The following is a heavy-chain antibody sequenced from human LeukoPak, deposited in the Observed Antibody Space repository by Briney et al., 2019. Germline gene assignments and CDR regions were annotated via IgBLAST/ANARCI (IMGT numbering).Heavy chain of an antibody. V-gene: IGHV1-46*01. Sequence: GASVKVSCKASGYTFTNYYMHWVRQAPGQGLEWMGIINPSAGSTSYAQKFQGRVTMTRDMSTSTVYMELSSLRSEDTAVYYCARVGLAYCGGDCYSGPEWYFDLWGRGTLVTVSS. CDR1: GYTFTNYY. CDR2: INPSAGST. CDR3: ARVGLAYCGGDCYSGPEWYFDL. D-gene: IGHD2-21*02. J-gene: IGHJ2*01.